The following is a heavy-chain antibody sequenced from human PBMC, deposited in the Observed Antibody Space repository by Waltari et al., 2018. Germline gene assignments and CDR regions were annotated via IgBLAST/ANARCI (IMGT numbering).Heavy chain of an antibody. V-gene: IGHV3-30*18. CDR1: GFNFTNCN. CDR2: ISNDGSRE. CDR3: VKYSGFDYFFDY. Sequence: QIQLVESGGGVVQPGRSLTLSCAASGFNFTNCNMHWVRQDPGQGLELVAGISNDGSREDYADSVKSRFTGSRENSKNTLYLQINNLRDDDTAVYYCVKYSGFDYFFDYWGQGTLVSVSS. J-gene: IGHJ4*02. D-gene: IGHD5-12*01.